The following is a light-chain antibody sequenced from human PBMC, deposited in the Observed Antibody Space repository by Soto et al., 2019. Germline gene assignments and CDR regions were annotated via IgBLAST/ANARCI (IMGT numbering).Light chain of an antibody. CDR3: QQRYTAPLT. CDR2: AAS. Sequence: DIQMTQSPSSLSESVGDRVTITCRASQSIRNYLNWYQQKPGKAPKLLIFAASSLQSGVPSTFSGSGSGTDFTLTISSLQPEDFATYFCQQRYTAPLTFGGGTKVEIK. CDR1: QSIRNY. J-gene: IGKJ4*01. V-gene: IGKV1-39*01.